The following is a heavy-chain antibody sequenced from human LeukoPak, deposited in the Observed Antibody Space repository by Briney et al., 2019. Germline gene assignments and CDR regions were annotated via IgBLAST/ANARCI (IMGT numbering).Heavy chain of an antibody. CDR1: GFTFSSYA. CDR3: AKVSSGWSLDY. J-gene: IGHJ4*02. V-gene: IGHV3-23*01. D-gene: IGHD6-19*01. CDR2: LSGSDRTT. Sequence: GGSLRLSCAASGFTFSSYAMSWLRQGPGKGLEWVSSLSGSDRTTYYADSVKGRFTISRDNSKNTLYLQMSSLRGEDTAVYYCAKVSSGWSLDYWGQGTLVTVSS.